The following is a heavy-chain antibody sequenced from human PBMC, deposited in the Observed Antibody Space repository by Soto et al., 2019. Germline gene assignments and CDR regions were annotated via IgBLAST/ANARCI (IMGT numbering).Heavy chain of an antibody. Sequence: SLRLSCAASGFTFSSYTMHWVRQTPGKGLDWVADISYDGSNKYCADSVKGRFTISRDNSKNTLYLQMNSLRAEDTAVYYCARVVDYCNPYTYSVMAVWGQGTTVPVSS. CDR3: ARVVDYCNPYTYSVMAV. CDR2: ISYDGSNK. CDR1: GFTFSSYT. D-gene: IGHD2-15*01. V-gene: IGHV3-30-3*01. J-gene: IGHJ6*02.